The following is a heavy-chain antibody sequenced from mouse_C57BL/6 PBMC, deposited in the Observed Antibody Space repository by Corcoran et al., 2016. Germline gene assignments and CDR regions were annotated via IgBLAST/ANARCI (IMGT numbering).Heavy chain of an antibody. CDR3: APYYYGSRGAWFAY. CDR1: GYTFTTYG. D-gene: IGHD1-1*01. J-gene: IGHJ3*01. CDR2: INTYSGVP. Sequence: QIQLVQSGPELKKPGETVKISCKASGYTFTTYGMSWVKQDPGKGLKWMGWINTYSGVPTYADDFKGRFAFSLDTSASTAYLQINNLKNEDTATYFCAPYYYGSRGAWFAYWGQGTLVTVSA. V-gene: IGHV9-3*01.